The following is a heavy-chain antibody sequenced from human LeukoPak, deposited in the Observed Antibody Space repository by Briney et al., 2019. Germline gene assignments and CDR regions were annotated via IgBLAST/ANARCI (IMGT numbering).Heavy chain of an antibody. V-gene: IGHV3-66*02. CDR1: GFTVSSNY. CDR2: IYSGGST. Sequence: GGSLRLSCVASGFTVSSNYMCLVHQAPGKGLEWASLIYSGGSTYYADSVKGRFTFSRDNSKNTLYLQMNSLRAEDTAVYYCARSLSAFDIWGQGTMVTVSS. J-gene: IGHJ3*02. CDR3: ARSLSAFDI.